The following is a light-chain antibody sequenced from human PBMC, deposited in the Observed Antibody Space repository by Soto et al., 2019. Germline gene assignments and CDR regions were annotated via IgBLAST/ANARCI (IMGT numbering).Light chain of an antibody. CDR2: EGS. J-gene: IGLJ2*01. Sequence: QSALTQPAAVSGSPGQSITISCTGTSSDVGSYNLVSWYQQHPGKAPKLMVYEGSKRPSGVSNRFSGSKSGNTASLTISGLQAEDGADYYCCSYAGSSTLVLGGGTQLTVL. CDR3: CSYAGSSTLV. CDR1: SSDVGSYNL. V-gene: IGLV2-23*01.